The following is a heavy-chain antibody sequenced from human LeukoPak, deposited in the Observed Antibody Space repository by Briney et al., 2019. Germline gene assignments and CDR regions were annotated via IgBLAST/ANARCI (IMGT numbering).Heavy chain of an antibody. V-gene: IGHV3-11*01. CDR2: ISSSGSTI. J-gene: IGHJ4*02. Sequence: GGSLRLSCAASGFTFSDYYMSWIRQAPGKGLEWVSYISSSGSTIYYADSVEGRFTISRDNAKNSLYLQMNSLRAEDTAVYYCARELVRYYFDYWGQGTLVTVSS. CDR3: ARELVRYYFDY. CDR1: GFTFSDYY.